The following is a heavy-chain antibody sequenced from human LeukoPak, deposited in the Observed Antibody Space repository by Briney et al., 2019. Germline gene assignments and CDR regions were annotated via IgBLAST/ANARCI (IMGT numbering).Heavy chain of an antibody. Sequence: SVKVSCKASGGTFSSYAISWVRQAPGQGLEWMGGIIPIFGTANYAQKFQGRVTITTDESTSTAYMELSSLRSEDTAVYYCARAIGTYYDFWTGSNWLDPWGQGTLVIVSS. CDR1: GGTFSSYA. CDR3: ARAIGTYYDFWTGSNWLDP. J-gene: IGHJ5*02. D-gene: IGHD3-3*01. V-gene: IGHV1-69*05. CDR2: IIPIFGTA.